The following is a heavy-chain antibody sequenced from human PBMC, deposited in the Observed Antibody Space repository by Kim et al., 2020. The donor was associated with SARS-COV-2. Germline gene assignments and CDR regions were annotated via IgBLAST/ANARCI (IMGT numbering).Heavy chain of an antibody. V-gene: IGHV1-46*01. CDR1: GYTFTSYY. CDR3: AREEYCSSTSCYEVPMGLGY. J-gene: IGHJ4*02. CDR2: INPSGGST. Sequence: ASVKVSCKASGYTFTSYYMHWVRQAPGQGLEWMGIINPSGGSTSYAQKFQGRVTMTRDTSTSTVYMELSSLRSEDTAVYYCAREEYCSSTSCYEVPMGLGYWGQGTLVTVSS. D-gene: IGHD2-2*01.